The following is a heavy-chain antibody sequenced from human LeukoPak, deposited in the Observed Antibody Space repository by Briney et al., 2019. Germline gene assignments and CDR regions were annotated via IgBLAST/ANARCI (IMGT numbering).Heavy chain of an antibody. CDR2: INHSGST. CDR1: GGSFSGYY. Sequence: SETLSLTCAVYGGSFSGYYWGWIRQLPGKVLEWIGAINHSGSTNYNPSLKSRVTISVDTSKNQFSLKLSSVTAADTPVYYCARGKGWAAAADRGGYYFDYWGQGTLVTVSS. V-gene: IGHV4-34*01. J-gene: IGHJ4*02. CDR3: ARGKGWAAAADRGGYYFDY. D-gene: IGHD6-13*01.